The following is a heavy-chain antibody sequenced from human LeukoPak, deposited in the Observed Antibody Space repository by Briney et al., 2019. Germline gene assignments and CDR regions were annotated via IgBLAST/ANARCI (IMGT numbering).Heavy chain of an antibody. V-gene: IGHV3-53*05. Sequence: GGSLRLSCVASGFSVSSNYMSWVRQAPGKGLEWVSVIYSGGSTYYADTVKGRFTISRDNSKNTLYLQMNSLRAEDTAVYYCARGMGLAVAGNFDYWGQGTLVTVSS. CDR1: GFSVSSNY. CDR3: ARGMGLAVAGNFDY. CDR2: IYSGGST. D-gene: IGHD6-19*01. J-gene: IGHJ4*02.